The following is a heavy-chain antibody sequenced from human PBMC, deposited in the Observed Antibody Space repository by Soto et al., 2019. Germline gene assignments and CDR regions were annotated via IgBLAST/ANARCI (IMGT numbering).Heavy chain of an antibody. D-gene: IGHD2-8*01. CDR2: AYYSGST. CDR1: GGSISSGGYY. CDR3: ARDRSTYGGGGTGEVKENWFDP. V-gene: IGHV4-61*08. Sequence: PSETLSLTCTVSGGSISSGGYYWSWIRQRPGKGLEWIGYAYYSGSTDYNPSLKSRVTMSVDTSKNQVSLKLNSVTTADTAVYYCARDRSTYGGGGTGEVKENWFDPWGPGTLVTVSS. J-gene: IGHJ5*02.